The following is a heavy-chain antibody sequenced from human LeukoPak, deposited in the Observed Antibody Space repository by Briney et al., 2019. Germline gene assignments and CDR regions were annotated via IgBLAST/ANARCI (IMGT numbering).Heavy chain of an antibody. D-gene: IGHD4-23*01. CDR3: ARLWVYGGSDY. CDR2: INHSGST. CDR1: GGSFSGYY. V-gene: IGHV4-34*01. J-gene: IGHJ4*02. Sequence: PSETLSLTCAVYGGSFSGYYWSWIRQPPGKGLEWIGEINHSGSTNYNPSLKSRVTISVDTSKNQFSLKLSSVTAADTAVYYCARLWVYGGSDYWGQGTLVTVSS.